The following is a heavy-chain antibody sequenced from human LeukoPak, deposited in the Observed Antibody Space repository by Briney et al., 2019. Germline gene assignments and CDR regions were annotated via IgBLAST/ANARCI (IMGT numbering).Heavy chain of an antibody. Sequence: PGGSLRLSCAASGFTFSSYSMTWVRQAPGKGLEWVSSISSSSSYIYYADSVKGRFTISRDNAKNSLYLQMNSLRAEDTAVYYCARDPGSGSYLGFDYWGQGTLVTVSS. CDR2: ISSSSSYI. CDR3: ARDPGSGSYLGFDY. CDR1: GFTFSSYS. D-gene: IGHD1-26*01. V-gene: IGHV3-21*01. J-gene: IGHJ4*02.